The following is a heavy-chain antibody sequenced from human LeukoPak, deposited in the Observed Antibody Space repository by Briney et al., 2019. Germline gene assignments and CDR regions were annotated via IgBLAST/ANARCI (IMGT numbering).Heavy chain of an antibody. D-gene: IGHD4-23*01. CDR3: AKDHTVVTPVGYDY. J-gene: IGHJ4*02. CDR1: GGSMRSYY. Sequence: PSETLSLTCTVSGGSMRSYYWVWIRQPPGKGLEWIGYIYYSGSTDYNPSLKSRVTISVDTSKNQFSLKMSSVTAEDTAVYYCAKDHTVVTPVGYDYWGQGTLVTVSS. CDR2: IYYSGST. V-gene: IGHV4-59*01.